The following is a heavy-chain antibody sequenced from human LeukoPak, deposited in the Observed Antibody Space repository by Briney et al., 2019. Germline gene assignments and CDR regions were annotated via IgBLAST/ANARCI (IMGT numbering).Heavy chain of an antibody. D-gene: IGHD1-26*01. J-gene: IGHJ4*02. V-gene: IGHV1-18*01. CDR2: ISAYNGNT. Sequence: GASVKVSCKASGYTFTSYGISWVRQAPGQGLEWMGWISAYNGNTNYAQKLQGRVTMTTDTPTSTAYMELRSLRSDDTAVYYCARDPGIVGATTIDYWGQGTLVTVSS. CDR3: ARDPGIVGATTIDY. CDR1: GYTFTSYG.